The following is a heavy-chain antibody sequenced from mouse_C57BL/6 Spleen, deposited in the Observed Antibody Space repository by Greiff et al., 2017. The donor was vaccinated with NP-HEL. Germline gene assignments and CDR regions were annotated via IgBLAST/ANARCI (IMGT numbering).Heavy chain of an antibody. Sequence: QVQLQQPGAELVKPGASVKLSCKASGYTFTSYWMHWVKQRPGQGLEWIGMIHPNSGSTNYNEKFKSKATLTVDKSSSTAYMQLSSLTSEDSAVYYCARSLDTTVVATGWDYWGQGTSVTVSS. CDR3: ARSLDTTVVATGWDY. V-gene: IGHV1-64*01. CDR2: IHPNSGST. J-gene: IGHJ4*01. D-gene: IGHD1-1*01. CDR1: GYTFTSYW.